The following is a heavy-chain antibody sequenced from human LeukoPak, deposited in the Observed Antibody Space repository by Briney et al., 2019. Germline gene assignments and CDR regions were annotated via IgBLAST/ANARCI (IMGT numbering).Heavy chain of an antibody. CDR3: ARGTALLWFGELLLTDYYYGMDA. Sequence: ASVKVSCKASGYTFTSYDINWVRQATGQGLEWMGWMNPNSGNTGYAQKFQGRATMTRNTSISTAYMELSSLRSEDTAVYYCARGTALLWFGELLLTDYYYGMDAWGQGTTATVSS. CDR2: MNPNSGNT. J-gene: IGHJ6*02. CDR1: GYTFTSYD. D-gene: IGHD3-10*01. V-gene: IGHV1-8*01.